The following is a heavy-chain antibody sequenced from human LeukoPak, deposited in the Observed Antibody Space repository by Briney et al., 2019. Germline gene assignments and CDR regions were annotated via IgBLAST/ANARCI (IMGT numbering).Heavy chain of an antibody. J-gene: IGHJ4*02. CDR1: GGSISSSSYY. Sequence: PSETLSLTXTVSGGSISSSSYYWGWIRQPPGKGLEWIGSIYYSGSTYYNPSLKSRVTISVDTSKNQFSLKLSSVTAADTAVYYCASLYDILTGRLDYWGQGTLVTVSS. D-gene: IGHD3-9*01. V-gene: IGHV4-39*01. CDR3: ASLYDILTGRLDY. CDR2: IYYSGST.